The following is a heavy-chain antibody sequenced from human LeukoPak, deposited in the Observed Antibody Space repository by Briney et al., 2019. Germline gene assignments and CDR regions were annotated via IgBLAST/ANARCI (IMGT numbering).Heavy chain of an antibody. D-gene: IGHD2-2*01. CDR1: GFTFSSYG. J-gene: IGHJ6*03. CDR2: FISISSTM. Sequence: GGSRRLSGAASGFTFSSYGMTGSGKAPGRGREGVSYFISISSTMYYADSVKGRFAISRDNAKNSLYLQMSSLRAEDTAVYYCARSCSSTSCYSGYYYYMDVWGKGTTVTVSS. V-gene: IGHV3-48*01. CDR3: ARSCSSTSCYSGYYYYMDV.